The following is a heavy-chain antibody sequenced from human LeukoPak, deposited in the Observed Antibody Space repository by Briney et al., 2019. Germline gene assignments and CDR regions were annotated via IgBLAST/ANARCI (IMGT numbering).Heavy chain of an antibody. D-gene: IGHD5-18*01. J-gene: IGHJ4*02. Sequence: SETLSLTCTVSGGSITSYFWSWLRQVPGKGLEWIAYISYSGTTNYNPSLKSRVVISVDASKNQFSLNLRSVTAAGTAVYYCAGEDFGGYRFDYWGQGTLVTVSS. CDR1: GGSITSYF. V-gene: IGHV4-59*01. CDR2: ISYSGTT. CDR3: AGEDFGGYRFDY.